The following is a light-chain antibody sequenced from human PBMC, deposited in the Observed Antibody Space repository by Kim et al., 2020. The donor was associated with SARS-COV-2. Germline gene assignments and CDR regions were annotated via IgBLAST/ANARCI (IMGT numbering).Light chain of an antibody. J-gene: IGLJ3*02. CDR3: SSHIGSSTWV. CDR1: SSDIGNYNF. V-gene: IGLV2-14*04. Sequence: GQSITSSCTGTSSDIGNYNFVSWSQQHPGKAPKLLIYDVSKRPSGVSDRFSGSKSGNTASLTISGLQAEDEADYYCSSHIGSSTWVFGGGTKLTVL. CDR2: DVS.